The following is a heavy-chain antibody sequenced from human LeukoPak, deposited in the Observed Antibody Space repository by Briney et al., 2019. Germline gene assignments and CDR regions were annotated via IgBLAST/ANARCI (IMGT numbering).Heavy chain of an antibody. V-gene: IGHV1-69*13. D-gene: IGHD2-2*02. CDR3: ARDRPGRYCSSPSCYTASPFDP. Sequence: SVKVSCKASRGTFSSYAISWVRQAPGQGLEWMGGIIPRFGTASYAQKFQGRVTITADESTSTAYMELSSLRSEDTAVYYCARDRPGRYCSSPSCYTASPFDPWGQGTLVTVSS. J-gene: IGHJ5*02. CDR1: RGTFSSYA. CDR2: IIPRFGTA.